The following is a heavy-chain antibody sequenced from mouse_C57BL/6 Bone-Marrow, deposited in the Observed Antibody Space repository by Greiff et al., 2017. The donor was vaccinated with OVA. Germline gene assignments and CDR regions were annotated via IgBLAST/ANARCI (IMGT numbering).Heavy chain of an antibody. J-gene: IGHJ1*03. CDR2: IDPEDGDT. CDR3: IRDYYGSSWYFDV. CDR1: GFNITDYY. V-gene: IGHV14-1*01. Sequence: VQLQQSGAELVRPGASVKLSCTASGFNITDYYMHWVKQRPEQGLEWIGRIDPEDGDTEYAPKFQGKATMTADTSSNTAYLQLSSLTSEDTAVYYCIRDYYGSSWYFDVWGTGTTVTVSS. D-gene: IGHD1-1*01.